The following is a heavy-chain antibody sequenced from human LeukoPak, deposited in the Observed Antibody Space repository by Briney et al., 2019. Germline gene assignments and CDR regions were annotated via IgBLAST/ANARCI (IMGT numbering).Heavy chain of an antibody. CDR2: IRYDGSNK. CDR1: GFTFSSYG. CDR3: AKDLYEADAFDI. Sequence: PGGSLRLSCAASGFTFSSYGMHWARQAPGKGLEWVAFIRYDGSNKFYADSVKGRFTTSRDNSKNTLYLQMNSLRAEDTAVYYCAKDLYEADAFDIWGQGTMVTVSS. J-gene: IGHJ3*02. D-gene: IGHD2-8*01. V-gene: IGHV3-30*02.